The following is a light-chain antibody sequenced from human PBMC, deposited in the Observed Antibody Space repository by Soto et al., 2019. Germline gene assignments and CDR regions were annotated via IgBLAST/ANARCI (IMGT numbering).Light chain of an antibody. CDR3: QQCGGSPLFS. CDR1: QSVTSSC. J-gene: IGKJ3*01. Sequence: EIVLTQSPATLSLSPGERATLSCTASQSVTSSCLACYQRKPGQAPRLLIHTTSTRATDIPDRFSGSGSGTGFTLTISRLQPEDFAVYYCQQCGGSPLFSFGPGTRVDI. V-gene: IGKV3-20*01. CDR2: TTS.